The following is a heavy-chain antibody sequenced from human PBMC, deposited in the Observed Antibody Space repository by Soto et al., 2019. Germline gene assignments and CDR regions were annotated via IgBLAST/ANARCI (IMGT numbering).Heavy chain of an antibody. D-gene: IGHD6-13*01. J-gene: IGHJ6*02. V-gene: IGHV1-46*03. CDR3: ARAGQQGKGLDYYYGMDV. CDR2: INPSGGST. Sequence: ASVKVSCKASGYTFTSYYMHWVRQAPGQGLEWMGIINPSGGSTSYAQKFQGRVTMTRDTSTSTVYMELSSLRSEDTAVYYCARAGQQGKGLDYYYGMDVWGQGTTVTVSS. CDR1: GYTFTSYY.